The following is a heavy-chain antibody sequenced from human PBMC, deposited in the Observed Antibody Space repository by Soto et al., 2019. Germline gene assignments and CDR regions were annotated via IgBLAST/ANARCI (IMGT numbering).Heavy chain of an antibody. D-gene: IGHD1-26*01. CDR2: INDNGGST. CDR1: GFTFSSYV. J-gene: IGHJ2*01. V-gene: IGHV3-64*01. Sequence: EVQLVESGGGLVQPGGSLRLSCAASGFTFSSYVRHWVRQAPGKGLEFVSTINDNGGSTYYAKSVQGRFTISRDNSKNTLYLQVGSLRAEDMAVYYCARGGSSSYWYFDLWGRGTLVTVSS. CDR3: ARGGSSSYWYFDL.